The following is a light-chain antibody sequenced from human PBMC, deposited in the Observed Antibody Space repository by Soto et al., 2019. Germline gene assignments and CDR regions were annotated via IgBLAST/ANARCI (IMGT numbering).Light chain of an antibody. CDR2: GNS. V-gene: IGLV1-40*01. CDR3: QSYDSSLSAAV. Sequence: QSVLTQPPSVSGAPGQRVTISCTGSSSNIGAGYDVHWYQQLPGTAPKLLIYGNSNRPSGVPDRFSGSKSGTSASLAITGLQAEDEADYYCQSYDSSLSAAVFGRGTQLTVL. J-gene: IGLJ7*01. CDR1: SSNIGAGYD.